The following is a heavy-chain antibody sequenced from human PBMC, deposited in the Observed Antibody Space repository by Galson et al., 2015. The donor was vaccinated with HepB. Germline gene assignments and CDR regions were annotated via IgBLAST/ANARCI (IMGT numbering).Heavy chain of an antibody. V-gene: IGHV1-69*13. D-gene: IGHD3-22*01. J-gene: IGHJ4*02. Sequence: SVKVSCKASGGTFSSHTISWVRQAPGQGLEWMGGIIPMFGSGNYAQKFQGRVTITADESKSTTYMEPSSLRSDDTAIYYCARQYNTNGYYPYWGQGTLVTVSS. CDR3: ARQYNTNGYYPY. CDR1: GGTFSSHT. CDR2: IIPMFGSG.